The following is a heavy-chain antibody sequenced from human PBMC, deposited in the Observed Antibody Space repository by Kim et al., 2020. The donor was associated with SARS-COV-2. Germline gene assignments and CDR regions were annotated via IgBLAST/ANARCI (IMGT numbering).Heavy chain of an antibody. D-gene: IGHD5-18*01. CDR2: IRNSSASR. Sequence: GGSLRLSCAASGFTFSTYSMSWVRQAPGKGLEWVSTIRNSSASRYYADSVKGRFTISRDNAKRSLFLQTSSLRAEDTGFYYCARKHVYSYALDYWCEGTL. J-gene: IGHJ4*02. CDR3: ARKHVYSYALDY. CDR1: GFTFSTYS. V-gene: IGHV3-21*01.